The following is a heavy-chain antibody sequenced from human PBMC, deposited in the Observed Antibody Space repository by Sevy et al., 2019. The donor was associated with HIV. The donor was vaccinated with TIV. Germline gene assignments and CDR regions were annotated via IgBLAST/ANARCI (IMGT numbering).Heavy chain of an antibody. D-gene: IGHD2-21*01. J-gene: IGHJ4*02. Sequence: QPSETLSLTCSVSGGSISSYYWNWIRQPPGKGLERIGYIYSSGSTNYNPSLKSRVTISVDMSKNQFSLKLSSVTAADTAVYYCARSHLAFCGGDCFSPYYFDSWGQGTLVTVSS. CDR1: GGSISSYY. CDR3: ARSHLAFCGGDCFSPYYFDS. CDR2: IYSSGST. V-gene: IGHV4-59*01.